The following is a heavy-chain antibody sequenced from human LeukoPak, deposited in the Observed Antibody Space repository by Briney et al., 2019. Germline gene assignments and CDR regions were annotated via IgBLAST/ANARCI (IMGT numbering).Heavy chain of an antibody. J-gene: IGHJ4*02. CDR2: ISPYNGNT. D-gene: IGHD4-23*01. Sequence: ASVKVSCKASGYTFTDYGINWVRQAPGQGLEWMGWISPYNGNTKYAQKHQGRVTMTTDTSTNTAYMELRSLRSDDTAVFYCARGGRGKFLFDYWGQGTLVTVSS. V-gene: IGHV1-18*04. CDR1: GYTFTDYG. CDR3: ARGGRGKFLFDY.